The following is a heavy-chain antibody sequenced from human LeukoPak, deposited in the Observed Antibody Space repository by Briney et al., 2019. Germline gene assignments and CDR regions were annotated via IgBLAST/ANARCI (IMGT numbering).Heavy chain of an antibody. J-gene: IGHJ4*02. V-gene: IGHV3-43*01. CDR1: GFTFDDYT. Sequence: LAGGSLRLSCAASGFTFDDYTMHWVRQAPGKGLEWVSLISWDGGSTYYADSVKGRFTISRDNSKNTLYLQMNSLRAEDTAVYYCARSRVRWLFLFDYWGQGTLVTVSS. D-gene: IGHD3-22*01. CDR3: ARSRVRWLFLFDY. CDR2: ISWDGGST.